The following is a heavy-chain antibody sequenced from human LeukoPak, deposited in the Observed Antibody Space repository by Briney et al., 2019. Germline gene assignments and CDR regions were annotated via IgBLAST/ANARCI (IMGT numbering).Heavy chain of an antibody. Sequence: GGSLRLSCAASGLTFSSYEMNWVRQAPGKGLEWVSSISRSATTIYYADSVKGRFTISRDNAQNSLFLQMNSLRADDTAVYYCARRFGAARDDYMDVWGKGTTVTVSS. CDR1: GLTFSSYE. CDR2: ISRSATTI. D-gene: IGHD3-16*01. CDR3: ARRFGAARDDYMDV. J-gene: IGHJ6*03. V-gene: IGHV3-48*03.